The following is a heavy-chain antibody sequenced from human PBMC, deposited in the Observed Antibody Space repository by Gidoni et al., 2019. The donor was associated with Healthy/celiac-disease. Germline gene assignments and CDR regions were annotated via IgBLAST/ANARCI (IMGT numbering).Heavy chain of an antibody. V-gene: IGHV6-1*01. Sequence: QVQLQQSGPGLVKPSQTLSLTCPIYGDRVSSNRAAWNWIRQSPSRGLEWLGRTYYRSKWYNDYAVSVKSRITINPDTSKNQFSLQLNSVTPEDTAVYYCARVIGDQWLATYFDYWGQGTLVTVSS. J-gene: IGHJ4*02. CDR3: ARVIGDQWLATYFDY. D-gene: IGHD6-19*01. CDR2: TYYRSKWYN. CDR1: GDRVSSNRAA.